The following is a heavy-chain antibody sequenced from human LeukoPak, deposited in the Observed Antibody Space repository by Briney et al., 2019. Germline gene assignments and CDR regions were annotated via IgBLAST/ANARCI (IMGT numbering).Heavy chain of an antibody. D-gene: IGHD3-10*01. CDR3: ARQVLLSFDK. J-gene: IGHJ4*02. CDR2: VFYTGAT. V-gene: IGHV4-39*01. Sequence: SETLSLTCSVSGDSLRTNSYYWDSIRQAPGKGLEWIGTVFYTGATYYSPSLKSRITISVDTSKNQFSLKLSSVTAADTAVYYCARQVLLSFDKWGQGAPVTVSS. CDR1: GDSLRTNSYY.